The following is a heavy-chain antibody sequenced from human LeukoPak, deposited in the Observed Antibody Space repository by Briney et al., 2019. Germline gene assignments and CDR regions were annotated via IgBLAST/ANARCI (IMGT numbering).Heavy chain of an antibody. CDR3: ARGRGGLGGYYGMDV. J-gene: IGHJ6*02. D-gene: IGHD2-15*01. CDR1: GFTVSSNY. CDR2: IYSGGRT. V-gene: IGHV3-53*01. Sequence: GGSLRLSCAASGFTVSSNYMSWVRQAPGKGLEWVSVIYSGGRTYYADSVKGRLNISRDTSKNTLYLQMNSLRAEDTAVYYCARGRGGLGGYYGMDVWGLGTTVTVSS.